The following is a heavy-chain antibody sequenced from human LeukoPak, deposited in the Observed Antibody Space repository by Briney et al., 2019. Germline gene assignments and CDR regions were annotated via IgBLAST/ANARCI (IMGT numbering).Heavy chain of an antibody. CDR2: IKQDGSEK. J-gene: IGHJ4*02. V-gene: IGHV3-7*01. CDR1: GFTFSSYA. CDR3: AGALGGPDY. Sequence: GGSLRLSCAASGFTFSSYAMHWVRQAPGKGLEWVANIKQDGSEKYYVDSVKGRFTISRDNAKKSLYLQMKSLRAEDTAVYYCAGALGGPDYWGQGTLVTVSS.